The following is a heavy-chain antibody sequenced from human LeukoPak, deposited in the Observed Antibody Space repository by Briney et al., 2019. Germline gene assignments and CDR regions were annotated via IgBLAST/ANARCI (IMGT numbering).Heavy chain of an antibody. CDR1: GFTFSNYG. V-gene: IGHV3-33*01. J-gene: IGHJ4*02. CDR2: IWFDGTNK. CDR3: ARQTTVTTDC. D-gene: IGHD4-17*01. Sequence: ATSLRLSCAASGFTFSNYGMHWVRQAPGKGLEWVALIWFDGTNKYYADSVKGRFTISRDNSNNTLYLQMNSLRVEDTAVYYCARQTTVTTDCRGQGTLVTVSS.